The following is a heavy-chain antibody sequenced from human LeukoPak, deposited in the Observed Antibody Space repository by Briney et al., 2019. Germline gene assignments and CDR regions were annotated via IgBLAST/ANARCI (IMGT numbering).Heavy chain of an antibody. Sequence: ASVKVSCKASGYTFTGYYMHWVRQAPGQGLEWMGWINPNSGGTNYAQKFQGRVTMTTDTSTSTAYMELRSLRSDDTAVYYCARETRSGWYDYWGQGTLVTVSS. CDR3: ARETRSGWYDY. CDR1: GYTFTGYY. D-gene: IGHD6-19*01. V-gene: IGHV1-2*02. J-gene: IGHJ4*02. CDR2: INPNSGGT.